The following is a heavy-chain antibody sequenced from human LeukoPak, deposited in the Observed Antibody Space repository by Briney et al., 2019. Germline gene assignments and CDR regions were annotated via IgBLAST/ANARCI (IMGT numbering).Heavy chain of an antibody. J-gene: IGHJ4*02. Sequence: GGXXRLSCAASGFTFSRYSMNWVRQAPGKGLEWVSSISSSSSYIYYAESVRGRFTISRDNAKNSLYLQMNSLRAEDTAVYYCARDSYYDSSGYYLYYFDYWGQGTLVTVSS. CDR2: ISSSSSYI. CDR3: ARDSYYDSSGYYLYYFDY. D-gene: IGHD3-22*01. V-gene: IGHV3-21*01. CDR1: GFTFSRYS.